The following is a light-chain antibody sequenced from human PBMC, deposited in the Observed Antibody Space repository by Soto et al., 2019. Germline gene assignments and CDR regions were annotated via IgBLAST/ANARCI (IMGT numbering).Light chain of an antibody. Sequence: EVVMTQSPASLSASPGERVTLSCRASQNIRSSLAWYQQRPGQAPRLLIYDASTRATGIPERFSGNGSGTGFSLTISSLEPEDSAVYYCQQYGSSPITFGQGTRLEIK. CDR2: DAS. CDR1: QNIRSS. V-gene: IGKV3-20*01. J-gene: IGKJ5*01. CDR3: QQYGSSPIT.